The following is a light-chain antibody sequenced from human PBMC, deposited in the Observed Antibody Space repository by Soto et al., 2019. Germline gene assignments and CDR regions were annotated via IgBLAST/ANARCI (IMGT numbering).Light chain of an antibody. J-gene: IGLJ2*01. CDR2: EVT. V-gene: IGLV2-8*01. Sequence: QSALTQPPSASGSPGQSVTISCTGSRSDVGSYNYVSWYQQHPGKAPKLIIYEVTKRSSGVPDRFSGSKSGSTASLTVSGLQVEDEAYYYCSSFGVSKVFGGGTKVTVL. CDR3: SSFGVSKV. CDR1: RSDVGSYNY.